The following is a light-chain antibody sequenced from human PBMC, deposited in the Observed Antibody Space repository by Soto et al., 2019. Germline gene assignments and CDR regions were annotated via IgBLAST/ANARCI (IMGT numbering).Light chain of an antibody. CDR2: KAS. CDR1: QRISSW. CDR3: QHYNSYSEA. Sequence: DIQMTQSPSTLSGSVGDRVTITCRASQRISSWLAWHQQKPGEAPKLLIYKASSLESGVPSRFSGSGSGTDFTLTISSLQPDDFATYYCQHYNSYSEAFGQGTKVDI. V-gene: IGKV1-5*03. J-gene: IGKJ1*01.